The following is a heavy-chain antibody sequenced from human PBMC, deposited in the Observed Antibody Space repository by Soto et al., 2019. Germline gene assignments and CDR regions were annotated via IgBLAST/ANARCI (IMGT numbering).Heavy chain of an antibody. Sequence: PSQTLSLTCAISGDSVSSNSAAWNWIRQSPSRGLEWLGRTYYRSKWYNDYAVSVKSRITINPDTSKNQFSLQLNSVTPEDTAVYYCARLVSDCSSTSCYAFGIWGQGTMVTVSS. CDR1: GDSVSSNSAA. CDR3: ARLVSDCSSTSCYAFGI. J-gene: IGHJ3*02. CDR2: TYYRSKWYN. V-gene: IGHV6-1*01. D-gene: IGHD2-2*01.